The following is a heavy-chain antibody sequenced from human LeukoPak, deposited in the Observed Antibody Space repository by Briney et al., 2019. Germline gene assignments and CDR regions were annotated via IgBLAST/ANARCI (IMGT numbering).Heavy chain of an antibody. CDR2: IWYDGSNK. CDR1: GFTFSSYG. D-gene: IGHD1-1*01. V-gene: IGHV3-33*06. CDR3: AKDGQLGSSDAFDI. Sequence: GGSLRLSCAASGFTFSSYGMHWVRQAPGKGLEWVAVIWYDGSNKYYADSVKGRFTISRDNSKNTLYLQMNSLRAEDTAVYYCAKDGQLGSSDAFDIWGRGTMVTVSS. J-gene: IGHJ3*02.